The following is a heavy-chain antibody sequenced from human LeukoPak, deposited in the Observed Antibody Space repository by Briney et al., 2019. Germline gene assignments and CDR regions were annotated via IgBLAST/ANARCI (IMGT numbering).Heavy chain of an antibody. Sequence: ASVKVSCKPSGDTFSSYAFSWVRQAPGQGLEWMGGIIPIFGTANYAQKFQGRVTITADESTSTAYMELSSLRSEDTAVYYCARGQDIVAHFDYWGQGTLVTVSS. CDR1: GDTFSSYA. CDR2: IIPIFGTA. CDR3: ARGQDIVAHFDY. V-gene: IGHV1-69*13. D-gene: IGHD5-12*01. J-gene: IGHJ4*02.